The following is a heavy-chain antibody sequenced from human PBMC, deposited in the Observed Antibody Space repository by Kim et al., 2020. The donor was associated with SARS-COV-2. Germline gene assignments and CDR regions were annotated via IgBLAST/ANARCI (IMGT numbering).Heavy chain of an antibody. D-gene: IGHD2-21*02. V-gene: IGHV1-69*06. J-gene: IGHJ5*02. CDR1: GGTFSSYA. Sequence: SVKVSCKASGGTFSSYAISWVRQAPGQGLEWMGGIIPIFGTANYAQKFQGRVTITADKSTSTAYMELSSLRSEDTAVYYCARENRAGLWWGHPSTDWFDPWGQGTLVTVSS. CDR3: ARENRAGLWWGHPSTDWFDP. CDR2: IIPIFGTA.